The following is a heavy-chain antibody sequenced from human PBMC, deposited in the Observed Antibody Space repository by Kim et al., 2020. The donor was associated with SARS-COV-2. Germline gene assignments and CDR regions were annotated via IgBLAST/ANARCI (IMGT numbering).Heavy chain of an antibody. CDR1: GFTFSSYW. CDR3: AREPASFGRYNWNDENDFDY. Sequence: GGSLRLSCAASGFTFSSYWMSWVRQAPGKGLEWVANIKQDGSEKYYVDSVKGRFTISRDNAKNSLYLQMNSLRAEDTAVYYCAREPASFGRYNWNDENDFDYWGQGTLVTVSS. CDR2: IKQDGSEK. J-gene: IGHJ4*02. V-gene: IGHV3-7*03. D-gene: IGHD1-1*01.